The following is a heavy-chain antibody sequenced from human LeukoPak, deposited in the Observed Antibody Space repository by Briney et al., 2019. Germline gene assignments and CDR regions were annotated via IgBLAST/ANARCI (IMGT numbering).Heavy chain of an antibody. CDR2: ISYDGSNK. V-gene: IGHV3-30*18. Sequence: GGSLRLSCAASGFTFSSYGMHWVRQAPGKGPEWVALISYDGSNKYYADSVKGRFTISRDNSENTLYLQMNSLRAEDTAVYYCAKEGEYSYGRPLDYWGQGTLVTVSS. CDR1: GFTFSSYG. D-gene: IGHD5-18*01. CDR3: AKEGEYSYGRPLDY. J-gene: IGHJ4*02.